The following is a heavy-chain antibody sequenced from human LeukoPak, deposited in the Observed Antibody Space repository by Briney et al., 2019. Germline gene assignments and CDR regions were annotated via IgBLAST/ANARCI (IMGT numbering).Heavy chain of an antibody. J-gene: IGHJ6*03. CDR1: GDSVSSNSAA. CDR2: TYYRSKWYN. D-gene: IGHD6-6*01. CDR3: AREGIAARNNYYYYMDV. V-gene: IGHV6-1*01. Sequence: SQTLSLTCAISGDSVSSNSAAWNWIRQSPSRGLEWLGRTYYRSKWYNDYAVSVKSRITINPDTSKNQFSLQLNSVTPEDTAVYYCAREGIAARNNYYYYMDVWGKGTTVIVSS.